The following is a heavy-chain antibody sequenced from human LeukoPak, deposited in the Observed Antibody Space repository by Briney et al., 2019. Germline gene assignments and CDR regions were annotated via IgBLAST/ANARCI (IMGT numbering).Heavy chain of an antibody. CDR3: ARDPRGNPKGGYYYYGMDV. D-gene: IGHD4-23*01. CDR1: GYTFTSYA. CDR2: INAGNGNT. V-gene: IGHV1-3*01. Sequence: ASVKVSCKASGYTFTSYAMHWVRQAPGQRLEWMGWINAGNGNTKYSQKFQGRVTITADESTSTAYMELSSLRSEDTAVYYCARDPRGNPKGGYYYYGMDVWGQGTTVTVSS. J-gene: IGHJ6*02.